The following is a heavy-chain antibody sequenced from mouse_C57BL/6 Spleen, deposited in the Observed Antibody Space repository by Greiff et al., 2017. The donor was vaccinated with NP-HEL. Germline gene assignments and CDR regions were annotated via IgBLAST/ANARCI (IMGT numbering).Heavy chain of an antibody. Sequence: VQLQQSGAELVKPGASVKISCKASGYAFSSYWMNWVKQRPGKGLEWIGQIYPGDGDTNYNGKFKGKATLTADKSSSTAYMQLSSLTSEDSAVYFCARYYSGSSYVYYYAMDYWGQGTSVTVSS. V-gene: IGHV1-80*01. CDR3: ARYYSGSSYVYYYAMDY. CDR1: GYAFSSYW. J-gene: IGHJ4*01. CDR2: IYPGDGDT. D-gene: IGHD1-1*01.